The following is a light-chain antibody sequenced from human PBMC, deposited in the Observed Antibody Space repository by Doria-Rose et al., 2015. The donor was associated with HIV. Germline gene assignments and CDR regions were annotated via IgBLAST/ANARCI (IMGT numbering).Light chain of an antibody. CDR3: QQTYSSPPWT. V-gene: IGKV1-39*01. J-gene: IGKJ1*01. CDR1: HTVSTY. CDR2: AAS. Sequence: SVGDRVTITCRASHTVSTYLNWFQQEPGKAPKLLIYAASRLQSGVPSRFSGSGSGTDFTLTISGLQPGDFATYYGQQTYSSPPWTFGQGTKFEMK.